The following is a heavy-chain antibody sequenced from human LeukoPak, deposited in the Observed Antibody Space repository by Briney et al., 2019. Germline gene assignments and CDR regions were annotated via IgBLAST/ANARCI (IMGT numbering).Heavy chain of an antibody. J-gene: IGHJ6*02. CDR1: GGSFSGYY. Sequence: SETLSLTCAVYGGSFSGYYWSWIRQPPGKGLEWIGGINHSGSTNCNPSLKSRVTISVDTSKNQFSLKLSSVTAADTAVYYCARMSYYYYGMDVWGQGTTVTVSS. V-gene: IGHV4-34*01. CDR2: INHSGST. CDR3: ARMSYYYYGMDV.